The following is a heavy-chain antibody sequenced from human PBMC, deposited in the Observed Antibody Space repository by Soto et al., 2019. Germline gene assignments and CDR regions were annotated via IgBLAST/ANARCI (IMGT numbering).Heavy chain of an antibody. J-gene: IGHJ6*02. V-gene: IGHV4-34*01. CDR1: GGSFSGYY. D-gene: IGHD3-3*01. CDR2: INHSGST. Sequence: PSETLSLTCAVYGGSFSGYYLSWIRQPPGKGLEWIGEINHSGSTNYNPSLKSRVTISVDTSKNQFSLKLSSVTAADTAVYYCARGRGYYDFWSGSGSYYYYGMDVWGQGTTVTVSS. CDR3: ARGRGYYDFWSGSGSYYYYGMDV.